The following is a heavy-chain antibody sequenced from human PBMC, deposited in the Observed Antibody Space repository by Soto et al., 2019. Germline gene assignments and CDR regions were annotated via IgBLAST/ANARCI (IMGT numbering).Heavy chain of an antibody. V-gene: IGHV4-39*07. CDR1: GGSISSSSYY. J-gene: IGHJ4*02. Sequence: SETLSLTCTVSGGSISSSSYYWGWLRQPPGKGLEWIGSIYYSGSTYYNPSLKSRVTILVDRSKNQFSLKLSSVTAADTAVYYCARGALRWSTSWDFDYWGQGTLVTVSS. CDR3: ARGALRWSTSWDFDY. CDR2: IYYSGST. D-gene: IGHD4-17*01.